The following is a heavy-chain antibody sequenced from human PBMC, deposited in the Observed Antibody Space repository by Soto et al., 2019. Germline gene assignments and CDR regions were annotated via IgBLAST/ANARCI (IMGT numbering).Heavy chain of an antibody. CDR1: GGSISSGGYY. D-gene: IGHD3-10*01. Sequence: QVQLQESGPGLVKPSQTLSLTCTVSGGSISSGGYYWSWIRQHPGKGLEWIGYIYYSGSTYYNPSLNIRATLSVDTSKNQSSRKLSCVTVADTAVYYCASDGMGNTMVRGVNYGMDVLGQGNTVTVSS. CDR3: ASDGMGNTMVRGVNYGMDV. V-gene: IGHV4-31*03. J-gene: IGHJ6*02. CDR2: IYYSGST.